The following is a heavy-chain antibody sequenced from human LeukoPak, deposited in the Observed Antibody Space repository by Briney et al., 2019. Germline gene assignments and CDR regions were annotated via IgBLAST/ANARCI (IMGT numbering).Heavy chain of an antibody. V-gene: IGHV4-31*03. CDR3: AIGGSYGMDV. Sequence: SETLSLTCTVSGGSISSGGYYWSWIRQHPGKGLEWIGYIYYSGSTYYNPSLKSRVTISVDTSKNRFSLKLSSVTAADTAVYYCAIGGSYGMDVWGQGTTVTVSS. J-gene: IGHJ6*02. CDR1: GGSISSGGYY. CDR2: IYYSGST. D-gene: IGHD3-16*01.